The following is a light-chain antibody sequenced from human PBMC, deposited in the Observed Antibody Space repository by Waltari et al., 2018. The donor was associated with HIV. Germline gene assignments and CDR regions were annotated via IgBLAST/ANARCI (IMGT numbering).Light chain of an antibody. Sequence: DVVMTQSPLSLAVPLGQPASISCKSSQSLVYTDGETYFNWFQQNPGQSPRRLIYKVSNRDSGVPDRFSGSWSGTDFTLKISRVEAEDVGVYYCMQGTHWPYTFGQGTKLEI. CDR3: MQGTHWPYT. J-gene: IGKJ2*01. V-gene: IGKV2-30*01. CDR1: QSLVYTDGETY. CDR2: KVS.